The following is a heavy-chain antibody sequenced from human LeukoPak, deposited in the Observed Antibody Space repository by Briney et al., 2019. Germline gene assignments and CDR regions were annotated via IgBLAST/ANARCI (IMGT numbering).Heavy chain of an antibody. CDR1: GFTFSSCA. Sequence: GRSLRLSCAASGFTFSSCAMHWVRQAPGKGLEWVAVISYDGSNKYYADSVKGRFTISRDNSKNTLYLQMNSLRAEDTAVYYCAGGSPPLWFGESRYYFDYWGQGTLVTVSS. CDR2: ISYDGSNK. CDR3: AGGSPPLWFGESRYYFDY. J-gene: IGHJ4*02. D-gene: IGHD3-10*01. V-gene: IGHV3-30-3*01.